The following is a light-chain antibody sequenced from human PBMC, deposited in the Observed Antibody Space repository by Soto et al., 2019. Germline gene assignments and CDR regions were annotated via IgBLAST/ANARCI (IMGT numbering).Light chain of an antibody. CDR3: SSYTSISTHV. V-gene: IGLV2-14*03. Sequence: QSALTQPASVYGSPGQSITISCSGTSSDVGAYNFVSWYQQHPGKVPKLMIFDVSSRPSGVSDRFSGSKSGNTASLTISGLQAEDEGDYYCSSYTSISTHVFGSGTKLTVL. J-gene: IGLJ1*01. CDR2: DVS. CDR1: SSDVGAYNF.